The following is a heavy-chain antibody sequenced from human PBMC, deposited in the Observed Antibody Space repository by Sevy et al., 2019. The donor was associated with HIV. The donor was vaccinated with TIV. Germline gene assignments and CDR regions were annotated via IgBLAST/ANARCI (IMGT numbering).Heavy chain of an antibody. CDR2: ISYDGSNK. V-gene: IGHV3-30*18. D-gene: IGHD3-16*02. J-gene: IGHJ6*02. CDR1: GFTFSSYG. CDR3: AKIILIRRPQGMDV. Sequence: GGSLRLSCAASGFTFSSYGMHWVRQAPGKGLEWVAVISYDGSNKYYADSVKGRFTISRDNSKNTLYLQMNSLRAEDTAVHYCAKIILIRRPQGMDVWGQGTTVTVSS.